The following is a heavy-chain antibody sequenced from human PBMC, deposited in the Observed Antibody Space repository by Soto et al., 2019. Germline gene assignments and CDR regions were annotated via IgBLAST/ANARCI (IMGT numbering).Heavy chain of an antibody. D-gene: IGHD2-2*01. CDR1: GITFSSYA. V-gene: IGHV3-23*01. CDR2: ISASGGGT. CDR3: VKDAEVVPATGAFAS. J-gene: IGHJ4*02. Sequence: EVQLLESGGGLVQPGGSLRLSCVASGITFSSYAMSWVRQAPGKGLEWVSTISASGVSAISASGGGTFYADSVKGRFTISRDNSKNTLYLQMNSLRAEDTAVYYCVKDAEVVPATGAFASWGQGTLVTVSS.